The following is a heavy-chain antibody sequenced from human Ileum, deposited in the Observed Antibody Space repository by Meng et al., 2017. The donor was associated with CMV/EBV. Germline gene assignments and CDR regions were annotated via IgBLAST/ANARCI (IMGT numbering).Heavy chain of an antibody. CDR1: GESISLGGYY. D-gene: IGHD1-26*01. V-gene: IGHV4-31*02. CDR2: IYYTGEI. J-gene: IGHJ4*01. CDR3: VRSRVGHSSPFDF. Sequence: TVSGESISLGGYYWGWIRQFPGRGLEWIGNIYYTGEIFYNPSLKGRLTIAPDASKNQLSLSLKFMTVADAAVYYCVRSRVGHSSPFDFWGHGTLVTVSS.